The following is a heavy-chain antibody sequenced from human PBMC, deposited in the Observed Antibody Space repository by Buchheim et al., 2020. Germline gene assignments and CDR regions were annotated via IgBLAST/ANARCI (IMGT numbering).Heavy chain of an antibody. V-gene: IGHV3-23*04. CDR1: GFSFSGYA. CDR3: AKGSRGYTNYYFDY. Sequence: EVQLVDSGGGLVQPGESLRLSCAASGFSFSGYAMSWVRQAPGKGLEWVASISGSGATTFNADSVKGRVTISRHYSKTMPYLPMSSLRAEDTAVYFCAKGSRGYTNYYFDYWGQGTL. J-gene: IGHJ4*02. CDR2: ISGSGATT. D-gene: IGHD4-11*01.